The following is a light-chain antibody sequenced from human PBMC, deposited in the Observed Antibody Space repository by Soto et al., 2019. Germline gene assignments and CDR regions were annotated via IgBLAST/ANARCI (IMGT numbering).Light chain of an antibody. J-gene: IGKJ1*01. CDR1: QSVSSY. CDR3: QQYNDWPPT. V-gene: IGKV3-15*01. CDR2: GAS. Sequence: EIVLTQSPATLSLSPGERATLSCRASQSVSSYLAWYQQKPGQAPRLLIYGASTRATGIPARFSGSGSRTEFTFTISSLQSEDFAIYYCQQYNDWPPTFGQGTKVDIK.